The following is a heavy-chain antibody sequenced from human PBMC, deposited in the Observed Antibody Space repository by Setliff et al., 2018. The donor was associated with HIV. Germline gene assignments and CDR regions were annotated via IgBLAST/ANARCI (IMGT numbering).Heavy chain of an antibody. J-gene: IGHJ6*03. Sequence: GGSLRLSCVASGFSFSNYGMHWVRQAPGKGLEWVAVMLYDGSDRKYADSVKGRFTISRDNSKNTLYLQMNSLRAEDTAVYYCARAEAVAGKSYMDVWGKGTTVTVSS. CDR3: ARAEAVAGKSYMDV. D-gene: IGHD6-19*01. V-gene: IGHV3-30*03. CDR1: GFSFSNYG. CDR2: MLYDGSDR.